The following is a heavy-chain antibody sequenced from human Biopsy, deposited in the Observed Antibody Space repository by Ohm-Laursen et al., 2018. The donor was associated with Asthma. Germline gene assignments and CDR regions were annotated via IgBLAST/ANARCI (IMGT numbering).Heavy chain of an antibody. J-gene: IGHJ3*01. CDR1: GYNFISFA. Sequence: AAVKISCKASGYNFISFAIHWVRQAPGQRLEWMGWVNTGNGNTKYSQKFQGRVTITRDTSASTAYMELRSLRSEDTATYYCARTYYDFLTGQVKDVFGVWGQGTMVTVSS. CDR3: ARTYYDFLTGQVKDVFGV. D-gene: IGHD3-9*01. V-gene: IGHV1-3*04. CDR2: VNTGNGNT.